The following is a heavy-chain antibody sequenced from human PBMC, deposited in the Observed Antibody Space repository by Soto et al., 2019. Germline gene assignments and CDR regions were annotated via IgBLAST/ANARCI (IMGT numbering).Heavy chain of an antibody. CDR2: ISAYNGNT. D-gene: IGHD6-6*01. CDR1: GYTFRNYG. J-gene: IGHJ3*01. V-gene: IGHV1-18*01. Sequence: QVQLVQSGAELKKPGASVKVSCKASGYTFRNYGINWVRQAPGQGLEWMGWISAYNGNTKYAQKFQGGVTLATDTPTTTAYMELGSLKSDDTAVDYCARDGRQFVPNSDNFDLLGQGTTVTVSS. CDR3: ARDGRQFVPNSDNFDL.